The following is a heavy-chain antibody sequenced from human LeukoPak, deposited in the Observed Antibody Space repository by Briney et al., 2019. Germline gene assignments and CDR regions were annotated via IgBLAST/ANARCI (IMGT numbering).Heavy chain of an antibody. J-gene: IGHJ4*02. CDR2: INHSGST. Sequence: SETLSLTCAVYGGSFSGYYWSWIRQPPGKGLEWIGEINHSGSTNYNPSLKSRVTISVDTSKNQFSLKLSSVTAADTAVYYCARSADIVVVPAAISEGSPTYYFDYWGQGTLVTVSS. D-gene: IGHD2-2*01. CDR1: GGSFSGYY. CDR3: ARSADIVVVPAAISEGSPTYYFDY. V-gene: IGHV4-34*01.